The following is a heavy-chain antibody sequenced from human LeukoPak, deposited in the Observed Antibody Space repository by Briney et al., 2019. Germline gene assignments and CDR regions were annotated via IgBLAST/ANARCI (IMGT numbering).Heavy chain of an antibody. Sequence: GESLKISCKGSGYSFSDYWIAWVRQMPGKGLEWIGSAYPGDSDTTYSPSLQGQVTFSADKSIKTAYLQWTVLRASDTAMYYCAKYDSSGYIDYWGQGTLVTVSS. CDR2: AYPGDSDT. CDR1: GYSFSDYW. J-gene: IGHJ4*02. D-gene: IGHD6-19*01. V-gene: IGHV5-51*01. CDR3: AKYDSSGYIDY.